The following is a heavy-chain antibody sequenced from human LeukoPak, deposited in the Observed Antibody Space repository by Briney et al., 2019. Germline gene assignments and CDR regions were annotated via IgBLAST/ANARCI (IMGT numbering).Heavy chain of an antibody. CDR3: AKDQQGRQLVSYYYYMDV. D-gene: IGHD6-13*01. CDR1: GFTVSSNS. Sequence: GGSLRLSCTVSGFTVSSNSMSWVRQAPGKGLEWVAFIRYDGSNKYYADSVKGRFTISRDNSKNTLYLQMNSLRAEDTAVYYCAKDQQGRQLVSYYYYMDVWGKGTTVTIS. V-gene: IGHV3-30*02. CDR2: IRYDGSNK. J-gene: IGHJ6*03.